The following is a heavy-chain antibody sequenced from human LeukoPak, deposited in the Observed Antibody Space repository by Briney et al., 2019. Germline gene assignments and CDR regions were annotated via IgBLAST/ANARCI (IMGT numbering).Heavy chain of an antibody. J-gene: IGHJ3*02. CDR1: GFTFSSYE. D-gene: IGHD3-10*01. Sequence: GGSLRLSCAASGFTFSSYEMNWVHQAPGKGLEWVSYISSSGSTIYYADSVKGRFTISRDNAKNSLYLQMNSLRAEDTAVYYCARLGLSGSAPDAFDIWGQGTMVAVSS. CDR2: ISSSGSTI. CDR3: ARLGLSGSAPDAFDI. V-gene: IGHV3-48*03.